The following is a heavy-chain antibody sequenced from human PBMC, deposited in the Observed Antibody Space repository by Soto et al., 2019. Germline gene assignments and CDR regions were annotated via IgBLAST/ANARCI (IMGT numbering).Heavy chain of an antibody. CDR2: INWDGSSI. V-gene: IGHV3-43*01. D-gene: IGHD5-12*01. Sequence: GGSLRLSCAASGFKFDDYTMHWVRQAPGKGLEWVSLINWDGSSIYYVDSVKGRFTISRDNAENSLYLQMNSLSAEDTAVYFCARDVGYDYVNWGQGTLVTVSS. J-gene: IGHJ4*02. CDR3: ARDVGYDYVN. CDR1: GFKFDDYT.